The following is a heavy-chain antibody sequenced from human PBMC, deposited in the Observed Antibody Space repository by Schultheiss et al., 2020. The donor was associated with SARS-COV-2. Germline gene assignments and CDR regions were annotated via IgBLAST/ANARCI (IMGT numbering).Heavy chain of an antibody. Sequence: SETLSLTCTVSGGSISSSSYYWGWIRQPPGKGLEWIGSIYYSGSTYYNPSLKSRVTISVDTSKNQFSLKLSSVTAADTAVYYCARDDGFDYWGQGTLVTVSS. D-gene: IGHD4-17*01. CDR1: GGSISSSSYY. CDR3: ARDDGFDY. J-gene: IGHJ4*02. CDR2: IYYSGST. V-gene: IGHV4-39*07.